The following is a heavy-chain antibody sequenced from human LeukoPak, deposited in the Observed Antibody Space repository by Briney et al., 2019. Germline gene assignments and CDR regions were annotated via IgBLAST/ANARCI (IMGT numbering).Heavy chain of an antibody. J-gene: IGHJ4*02. CDR3: AKEYDSSGYFDF. CDR1: GFTFSSYG. D-gene: IGHD3-22*01. V-gene: IGHV3-30*18. CDR2: ISYDKNNK. Sequence: GGSLRLSCAASGFTFSSYGMHWVRQAPGKGLKWVAVISYDKNNKYYADSVRGRFTISRDNSKNTLYLQMNSLRAEDTAVYYCAKEYDSSGYFDFWGQGTLVTVSS.